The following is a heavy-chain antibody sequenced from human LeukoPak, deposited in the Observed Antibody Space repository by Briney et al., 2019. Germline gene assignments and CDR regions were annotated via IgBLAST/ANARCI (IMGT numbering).Heavy chain of an antibody. Sequence: SQTLSLTCTVSGVSISSGGYYWSWIRQHPGKGLEWIGYIYYSGSTYYNPSLKSRVTISVDTSKNQFSLKLSSVTAADTAVYYCASGLRFLGTREREARWFDPWGQGTLVTVSS. J-gene: IGHJ5*02. CDR1: GVSISSGGYY. V-gene: IGHV4-31*03. CDR3: ASGLRFLGTREREARWFDP. CDR2: IYYSGST. D-gene: IGHD3-3*01.